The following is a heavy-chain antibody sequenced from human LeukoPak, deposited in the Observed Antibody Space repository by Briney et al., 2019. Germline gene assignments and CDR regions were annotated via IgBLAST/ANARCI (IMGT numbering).Heavy chain of an antibody. D-gene: IGHD4-17*01. CDR3: VRLGDLYGDYGIHDF. CDR1: XYXXXTXX. CDR2: IYPGXSDT. J-gene: IGHJ4*02. V-gene: IGHV5-51*01. Sequence: GESLKISCEGSXYXXXTXXVXXXXXXPXKXXEXXGXIYPGXSDTRYSPSFQGQVTISADRSISTAYLQWSSLKASDTAMYYCVRLGDLYGDYGIHDFWGQGTLVTVSS.